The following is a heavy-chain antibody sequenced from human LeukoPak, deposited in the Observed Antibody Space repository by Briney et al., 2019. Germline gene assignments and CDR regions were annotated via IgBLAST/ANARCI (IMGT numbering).Heavy chain of an antibody. CDR3: ARDNSVGDTAWWFDP. V-gene: IGHV1-46*01. J-gene: IGHJ5*02. CDR1: GYTFTGYY. D-gene: IGHD1-26*01. CDR2: INPSGSST. Sequence: GSVKVSCKASGYTFTGYYMHWVRQAPGQGLEWMGLINPSGSSTSYAQKFQGILSLTRDMSTSTDYMELSSLRSEDTAVYYCARDNSVGDTAWWFDPWGQGTLVTVSS.